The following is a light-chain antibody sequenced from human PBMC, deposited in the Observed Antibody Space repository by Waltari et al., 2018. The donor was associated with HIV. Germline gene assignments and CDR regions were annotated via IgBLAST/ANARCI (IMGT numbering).Light chain of an antibody. CDR3: LLYYAGTWV. Sequence: QTVVTQEPSLTVSPGETVTLTCASSTGAVTSLNYPNWFQQRPRQAPRALIYNTNNKHSSTPARFSGSLPGGKAALTLSGAQPEDAADYFCLLYYAGTWVFGGGTKLTVL. J-gene: IGLJ3*02. CDR1: TGAVTSLNY. V-gene: IGLV7-43*01. CDR2: NTN.